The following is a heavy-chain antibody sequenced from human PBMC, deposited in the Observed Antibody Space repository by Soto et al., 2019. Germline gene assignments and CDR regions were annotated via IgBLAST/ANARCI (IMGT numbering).Heavy chain of an antibody. D-gene: IGHD2-2*02. V-gene: IGHV4-30-4*01. CDR1: GASISSGDHY. CDR3: ASSPPIDAFDL. CDR2: IYYSGST. J-gene: IGHJ3*01. Sequence: QAQLQESGPGVVQPSQTLSLTCTVSGASISSGDHYWTWIRQPPGKGLEWIGYIYYSGSTFYNPSLDRRVTMSIDMSTSQFSLNLRSVTAADTALYCSASSPPIDAFDLWGQGTMVIVSS.